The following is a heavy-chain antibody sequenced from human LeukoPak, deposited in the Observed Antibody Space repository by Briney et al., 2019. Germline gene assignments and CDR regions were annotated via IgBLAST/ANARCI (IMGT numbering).Heavy chain of an antibody. CDR3: ARTQRWLQLRNLFDY. D-gene: IGHD5-24*01. CDR2: INHSGST. CDR1: GGSFSGYY. V-gene: IGHV4-34*01. J-gene: IGHJ4*02. Sequence: SETLSLTCAVHGGSFSGYYWSWIRQPPGKGLEWIGEINHSGSTNYNPSLKSRVTISVDTSKNQFSLKLSSVTAADTVVYYCARTQRWLQLRNLFDYWGQGTLVTVSS.